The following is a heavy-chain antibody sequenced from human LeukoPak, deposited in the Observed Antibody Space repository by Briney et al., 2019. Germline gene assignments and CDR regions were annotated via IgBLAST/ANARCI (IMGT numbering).Heavy chain of an antibody. D-gene: IGHD2-15*01. V-gene: IGHV4-59*01. CDR3: ARVVVAAGSNWFDS. Sequence: SETLSLTCSVSGGSITSYYWSWIRQPPGKGLEWIGYIYYTGSTNYNPSLKSRVTISVDTSKNQFSLNLSSVSAADTAVYYCARVVVAAGSNWFDSWGQGTLVTVSS. J-gene: IGHJ5*01. CDR2: IYYTGST. CDR1: GGSITSYY.